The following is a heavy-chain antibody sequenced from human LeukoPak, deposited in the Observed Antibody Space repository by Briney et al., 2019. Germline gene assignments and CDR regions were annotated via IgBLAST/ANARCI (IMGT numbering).Heavy chain of an antibody. D-gene: IGHD2-2*01. CDR2: INHSGST. CDR3: ARTQGHCSSTSCPVTGYYYYYMDV. Sequence: PSETLSLTCAVYGGSFSGYYWSWIRQPPGKGLEWIGEINHSGSTNYNPSLKSRVTISVDTSKNQFSLKLSSVTAADTAVYYCARTQGHCSSTSCPVTGYYYYYMDVWGKGTTVTVSS. CDR1: GGSFSGYY. V-gene: IGHV4-34*01. J-gene: IGHJ6*03.